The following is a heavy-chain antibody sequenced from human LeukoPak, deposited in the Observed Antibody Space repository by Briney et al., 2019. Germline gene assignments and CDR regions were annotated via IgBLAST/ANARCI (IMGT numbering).Heavy chain of an antibody. D-gene: IGHD3-22*01. CDR2: ISGSGGST. J-gene: IGHJ3*02. V-gene: IGHV3-23*01. CDR3: ARVGYYDSSDYYHEDGFDI. Sequence: GGSLRLSCAASGFTFSSYAMSWVRQAPGKGLEWVSAISGSGGSTYYADSVKGRFTISRDDSENTLYLQMNSLRAEDTAVYYCARVGYYDSSDYYHEDGFDIWGQGTMVTVSS. CDR1: GFTFSSYA.